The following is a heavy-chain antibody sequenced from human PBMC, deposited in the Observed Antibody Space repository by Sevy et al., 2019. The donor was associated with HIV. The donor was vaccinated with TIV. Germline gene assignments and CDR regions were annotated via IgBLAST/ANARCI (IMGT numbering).Heavy chain of an antibody. J-gene: IGHJ4*02. D-gene: IGHD3-22*01. CDR3: AKGYDSSGYYYGY. V-gene: IGHV3-23*01. CDR2: ISGSGGST. CDR1: GFTFSSYA. Sequence: GGSLGLSCAASGFTFSSYAMSWVRQAPGKGLEWVSAISGSGGSTYYADSVKGRFTISRDNSKNTLYLQMNSLRAEDTAVYYCAKGYDSSGYYYGYWGQGTLVTVSS.